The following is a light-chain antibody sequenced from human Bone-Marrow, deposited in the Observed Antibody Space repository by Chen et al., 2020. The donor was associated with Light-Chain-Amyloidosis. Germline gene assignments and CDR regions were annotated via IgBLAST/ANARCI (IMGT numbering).Light chain of an antibody. CDR3: QQYNNWPPYT. CDR2: RGS. Sequence: EIVMTQSPATLSVSPGERVTLSCRASQSINSDLAWYQQKPGQAPRLLIYRGSLRATGIPARFSGSGSGTEFTLTISSLQSEDFAVYYCQQYNNWPPYTFGQGTKLEIK. J-gene: IGKJ2*01. CDR1: QSINSD. V-gene: IGKV3-15*01.